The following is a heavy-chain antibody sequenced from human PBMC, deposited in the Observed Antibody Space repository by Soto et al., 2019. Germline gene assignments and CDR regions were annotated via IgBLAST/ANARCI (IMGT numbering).Heavy chain of an antibody. J-gene: IGHJ3*02. CDR2: IYYSGST. D-gene: IGHD6-19*01. CDR1: GGSISSYY. CDR3: ARDNSSGWYMGPPNDAFDI. V-gene: IGHV4-59*01. Sequence: SETLSLTCTVSGGSISSYYWSWIRQPPGKGLEWIGYIYYSGSTNYNPSLKSRVTISVDTSKNQFSLKLSSVTAADTAVYYCARDNSSGWYMGPPNDAFDIWGQGTMVTVS.